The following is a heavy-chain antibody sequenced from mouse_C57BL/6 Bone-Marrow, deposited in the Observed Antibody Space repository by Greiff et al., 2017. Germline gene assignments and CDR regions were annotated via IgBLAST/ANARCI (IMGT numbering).Heavy chain of an antibody. CDR1: GFTFSSYA. CDR2: ISDGGSYT. CDR3: ARGYSNYEGFAY. J-gene: IGHJ3*01. D-gene: IGHD2-5*01. V-gene: IGHV5-4*03. Sequence: EVKLVEPGGGLVKPGGSLKLSCAASGFTFSSYAMSWVRQTPEKRLEWVATISDGGSYTYYPDNVKGRFTISRDNAKNNLYLQMSHLKSEDTAMYYCARGYSNYEGFAYWGQGTLVTVSA.